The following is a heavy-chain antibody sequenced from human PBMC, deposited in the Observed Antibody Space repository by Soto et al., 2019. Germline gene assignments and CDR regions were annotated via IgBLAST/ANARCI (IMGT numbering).Heavy chain of an antibody. J-gene: IGHJ1*01. V-gene: IGHV4-30-4*01. D-gene: IGHD4-17*01. CDR2: IYYSGST. CDR1: GGSISSGDYY. CDR3: ARAEMFKYGVFQH. Sequence: SETLSLTCTVSGGSISSGDYYWSWIRQPPGKGLEWIGYIYYSGSTYYNPSLKSRVTISVDTSKNQFSLKLSSVTAADTAVYYCARAEMFKYGVFQHWGQGTLVTVSS.